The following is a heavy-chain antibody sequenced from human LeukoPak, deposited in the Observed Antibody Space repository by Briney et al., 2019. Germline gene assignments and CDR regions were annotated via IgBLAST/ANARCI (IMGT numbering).Heavy chain of an antibody. CDR3: ARERYFWRY. CDR1: GFTFNNYW. V-gene: IGHV3-7*01. J-gene: IGHJ4*02. D-gene: IGHD3-10*01. CDR2: IKQDGNEK. Sequence: GGSLRLSCAASGFTFNNYWMSWVRQAPGKGLEWVASIKQDGNEKYYLDSVKGRFTISRDNAKNSLYLEMNSLRAEDTALYFCARERYFWRYWGQGTLVTVSP.